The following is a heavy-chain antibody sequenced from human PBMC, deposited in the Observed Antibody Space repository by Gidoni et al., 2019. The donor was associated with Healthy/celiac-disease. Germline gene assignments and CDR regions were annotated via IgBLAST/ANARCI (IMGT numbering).Heavy chain of an antibody. Sequence: QVQLQQWGAGLLKPSQTLSLPCAVYGWSFSGYYWSWIRQPPGKGLEWIGEINHSGSTNYNPSLKSRVTISVDTSKNQFSLKLSSVTAADTAVYYCARALLWFGELGGWGQGTLVTVSS. V-gene: IGHV4-34*01. J-gene: IGHJ4*02. CDR3: ARALLWFGELGG. CDR1: GWSFSGYY. CDR2: INHSGST. D-gene: IGHD3-10*01.